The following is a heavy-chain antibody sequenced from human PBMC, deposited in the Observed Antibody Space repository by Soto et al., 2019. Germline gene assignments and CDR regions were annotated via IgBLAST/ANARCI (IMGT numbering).Heavy chain of an antibody. J-gene: IGHJ4*02. CDR3: ARDANVRYFDYFDY. Sequence: GGSLRLSCAASGFTFSSYSMNWVRQAPGKGLEWVSSISSSSSYIYYADSVKGRFTISRDNAKNSLYLQMNSLRAEDTAVYYCARDANVRYFDYFDYWGQGTLVTVSS. V-gene: IGHV3-21*01. D-gene: IGHD3-9*01. CDR1: GFTFSSYS. CDR2: ISSSSSYI.